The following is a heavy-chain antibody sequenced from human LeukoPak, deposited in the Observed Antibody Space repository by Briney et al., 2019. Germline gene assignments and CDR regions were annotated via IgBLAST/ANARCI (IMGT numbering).Heavy chain of an antibody. CDR2: ISYDGSNK. CDR1: GFTFSSYG. J-gene: IGHJ3*02. Sequence: GGSLRLSCAASGFTFSSYGMHWVRQAPGKGLEWVAVISYDGSNKYYADSVKGRFTISRDNSKNTLYLQMNSLRAEDTAVYYCAKAHFYGGKPHDAFDIWGQGTMVTVSS. CDR3: AKAHFYGGKPHDAFDI. D-gene: IGHD4-23*01. V-gene: IGHV3-30*18.